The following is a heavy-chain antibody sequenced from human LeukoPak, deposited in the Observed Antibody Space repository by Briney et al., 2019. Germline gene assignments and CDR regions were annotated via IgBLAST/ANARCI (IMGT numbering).Heavy chain of an antibody. CDR1: GGSISSYY. Sequence: PSETLSLTCTVSGGSISSYYWSWIRQPPGKGLEWIGYIYYSGSTNYNPSLKSRVTISVDTSKNQFSLKLSSVTAADTAVYYCARDYGEHVDYWGQGTLVTVSS. CDR2: IYYSGST. V-gene: IGHV4-59*12. D-gene: IGHD1/OR15-1a*01. J-gene: IGHJ4*02. CDR3: ARDYGEHVDY.